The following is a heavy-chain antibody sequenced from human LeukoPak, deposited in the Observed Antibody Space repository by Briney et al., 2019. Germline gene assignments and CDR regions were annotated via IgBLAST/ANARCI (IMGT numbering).Heavy chain of an antibody. J-gene: IGHJ4*02. CDR1: GYSFTSYW. CDR3: ATTSRHFDY. V-gene: IGHV5-51*01. Sequence: GESLEISCTGSGYSFTSYWIGWVRQMPGRGLEWMGIVYPGDSETRYSPSFQGRVTISADRSINTAYLQWSSLRASDTAIYYCATTSRHFDYWGQGTLLTVSS. CDR2: VYPGDSET. D-gene: IGHD6-6*01.